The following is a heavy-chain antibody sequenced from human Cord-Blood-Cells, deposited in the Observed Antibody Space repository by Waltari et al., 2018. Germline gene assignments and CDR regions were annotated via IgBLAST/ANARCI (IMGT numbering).Heavy chain of an antibody. CDR1: GDTFPGYY. Sequence: QVQLVQSGAEVEKPGASVKVSCKASGDTFPGYYMQWVRQATGQGLEWIVRINPNSGGTNYAQKFQGRVTMTRDTSISTAYMGLSRLRSDDTAVYYCARGRWEQPGDYWGQGTLVTVSS. CDR2: INPNSGGT. V-gene: IGHV1-2*06. D-gene: IGHD1-26*01. J-gene: IGHJ4*02. CDR3: ARGRWEQPGDY.